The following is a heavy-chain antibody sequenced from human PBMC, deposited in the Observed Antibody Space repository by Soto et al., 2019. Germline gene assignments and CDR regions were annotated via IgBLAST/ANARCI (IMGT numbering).Heavy chain of an antibody. Sequence: GAAVKVSCKASGSTLTSHGISWVRHAPGERLAWMGWTSAYNRNTNYAQKLQGRVTMTTDTSTSTAYMELRSLRSDDTAVYYCARGLDYVWGSYRSPGDFDIWGQGTMGTVSS. V-gene: IGHV1-18*01. D-gene: IGHD3-16*02. CDR1: GSTLTSHG. CDR2: TSAYNRNT. J-gene: IGHJ3*02. CDR3: ARGLDYVWGSYRSPGDFDI.